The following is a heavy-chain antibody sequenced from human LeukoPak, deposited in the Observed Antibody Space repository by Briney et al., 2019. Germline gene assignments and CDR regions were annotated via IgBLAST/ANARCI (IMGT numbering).Heavy chain of an antibody. D-gene: IGHD3-22*01. J-gene: IGHJ4*02. V-gene: IGHV1-69*13. CDR2: IIPIFGTA. CDR3: APMDSSGYSDY. Sequence: SVKVSCKASGGTFSSYAISWVRQAPGQGLEWMGGIIPIFGTANYAQKFQGRVTITADESASTAYMELSSLRSEDTAVYYCAPMDSSGYSDYWGQGTLVTVSS. CDR1: GGTFSSYA.